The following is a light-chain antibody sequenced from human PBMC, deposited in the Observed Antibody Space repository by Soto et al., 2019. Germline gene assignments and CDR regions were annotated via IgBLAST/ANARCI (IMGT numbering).Light chain of an antibody. J-gene: IGLJ1*01. V-gene: IGLV3-21*02. Sequence: SYELTQPPSVSVAPGQTARITCGGNNIGSKSVHWYQQKPGQAPVLVVYADSDRPSGIPERFSGSNSGNTATLTISRVEAGDEADYYCQVWDSSSDPYVFGTGTKLTVL. CDR1: NIGSKS. CDR2: ADS. CDR3: QVWDSSSDPYV.